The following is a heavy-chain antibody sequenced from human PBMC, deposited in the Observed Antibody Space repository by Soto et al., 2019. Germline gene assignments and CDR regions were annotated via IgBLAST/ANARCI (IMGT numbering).Heavy chain of an antibody. CDR3: ARDQYYYDSSGYYSGYYFDY. D-gene: IGHD3-22*01. V-gene: IGHV1-46*01. Sequence: ASVKVSCKASGYTFTSYYMHWVRQAPGQGLEWMGIINPSGGSTSYAQKFQGRVTMTRDTSTSTVYMELSSLRSEDTAAYYCARDQYYYDSSGYYSGYYFDYWGQGTLVTVSS. J-gene: IGHJ4*02. CDR1: GYTFTSYY. CDR2: INPSGGST.